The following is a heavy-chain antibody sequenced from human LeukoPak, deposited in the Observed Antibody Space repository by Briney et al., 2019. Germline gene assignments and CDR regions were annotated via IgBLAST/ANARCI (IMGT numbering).Heavy chain of an antibody. D-gene: IGHD3-10*01. CDR3: ASSYYGSGSYYPADYCFSDV. V-gene: IGHV4-30-4*01. CDR1: GGSISSGDYL. Sequence: SQTLSLTCTVSGGSISSGDYLWSWIRQPPGRGRGRIGYICYSGSTYYNPSLQSRVTISLAPSTNQLSLRLSSVPAADTAGQSCASSYYGSGSYYPADYCFSDVWGRGTLVTVP. J-gene: IGHJ2*01. CDR2: ICYSGST.